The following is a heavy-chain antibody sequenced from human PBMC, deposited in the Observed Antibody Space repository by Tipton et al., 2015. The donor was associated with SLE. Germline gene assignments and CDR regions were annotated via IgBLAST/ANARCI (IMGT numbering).Heavy chain of an antibody. CDR2: ISWNSGSI. V-gene: IGHV3-9*01. Sequence: SLRLSCAASGFTFDDYAMHWVRQAPGKGLEWVSGISWNSGSIGYADSVKGRFTISRDNAKNSLYLQMNSLRAEDTAVYYCARENSRTPGYFQHWGQGTLVTVSS. CDR1: GFTFDDYA. CDR3: ARENSRTPGYFQH. J-gene: IGHJ1*01. D-gene: IGHD1-14*01.